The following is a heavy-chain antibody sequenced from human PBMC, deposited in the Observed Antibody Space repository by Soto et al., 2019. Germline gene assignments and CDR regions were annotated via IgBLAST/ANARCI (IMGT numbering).Heavy chain of an antibody. J-gene: IGHJ4*02. CDR2: IYYSGST. CDR1: GGSISSGDYY. V-gene: IGHV4-30-4*01. D-gene: IGHD3-3*01. Sequence: QVQLQESGPGLVKPSQTLSLTCTVSGGSISSGDYYWSWIRQPPGKGLEWIGYIYYSGSTYYNPSLKSRFTISVDTSKNQFSLKLSSVTAADTAVYYCARLYYDFWSGYYTGFDYWGQGTLVTVSS. CDR3: ARLYYDFWSGYYTGFDY.